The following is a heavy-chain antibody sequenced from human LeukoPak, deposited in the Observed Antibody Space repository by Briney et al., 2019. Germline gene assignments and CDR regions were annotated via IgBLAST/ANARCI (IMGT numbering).Heavy chain of an antibody. CDR3: ARSPRGYGEFDY. CDR1: RGSISSGGHY. J-gene: IGHJ4*02. CDR2: IYYSGSA. V-gene: IGHV4-31*03. Sequence: SETLSLTCTVSRGSISSGGHYWSWIRQHPAKGLEWIGYIYYSGSAYYNPSLESRVTISIDTSKNQFSLKLSSVTAADTAVYYCARSPRGYGEFDYWGQGTLVTVSS. D-gene: IGHD5-18*01.